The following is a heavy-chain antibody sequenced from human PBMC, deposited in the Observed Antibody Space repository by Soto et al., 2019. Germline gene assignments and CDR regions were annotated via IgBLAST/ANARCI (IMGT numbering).Heavy chain of an antibody. V-gene: IGHV3-53*01. Sequence: GGSLRLSCAASGFTVSSNYMSWVRQAPGKGLEWVSVIYSGGSTYYADSVKGRFTISRDNSKNTLYLQMNSLRAEDTAVYYCARVSTPYYYDSSGYFDYWGQGTLVTVSS. CDR3: ARVSTPYYYDSSGYFDY. CDR2: IYSGGST. J-gene: IGHJ4*02. D-gene: IGHD3-22*01. CDR1: GFTVSSNY.